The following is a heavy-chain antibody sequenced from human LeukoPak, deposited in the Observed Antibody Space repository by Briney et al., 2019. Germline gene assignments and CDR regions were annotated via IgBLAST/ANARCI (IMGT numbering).Heavy chain of an antibody. V-gene: IGHV1-69*13. CDR1: GGTFSSYA. CDR3: ARLDVGSGSYSNFDY. J-gene: IGHJ4*02. D-gene: IGHD3-10*01. Sequence: SVKVSCKASGGTFSSYAISWVRQAPGQGLEWMGGIIPIFGTANYAQKFQGRVTITADESTSTAYMELSSLRSEDTAVYYCARLDVGSGSYSNFDYWGQGTLVAVSS. CDR2: IIPIFGTA.